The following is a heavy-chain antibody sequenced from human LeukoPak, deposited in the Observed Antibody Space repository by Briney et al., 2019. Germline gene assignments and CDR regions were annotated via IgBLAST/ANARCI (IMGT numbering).Heavy chain of an antibody. CDR2: ISGSGGGT. V-gene: IGHV3-23*01. CDR3: AKDHVY. Sequence: GGSLRLSCVASGFPFSSYEMNWVRQAPGKGLEWVSVISGSGGGTYYADSVKGRFTISRDNSKNTLYLQMNSLRAEDTAVYYCAKDHVYWGQGTLVTVSS. CDR1: GFPFSSYE. J-gene: IGHJ4*02.